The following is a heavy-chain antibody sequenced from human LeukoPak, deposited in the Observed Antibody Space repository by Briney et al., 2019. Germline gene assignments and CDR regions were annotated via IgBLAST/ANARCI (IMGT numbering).Heavy chain of an antibody. Sequence: GGSLRLSCAASGFTLSSYAMNWVRHAPGKRLGWVSAISSGGGTTYYADSVKGRSTISKDNSKNTLFLQMNSLRAEDTAVYYCAKEREGLSSCYDLEYFDYWGQGTLVTVSS. V-gene: IGHV3-23*01. CDR1: GFTLSSYA. CDR3: AKEREGLSSCYDLEYFDY. CDR2: ISSGGGTT. D-gene: IGHD5-12*01. J-gene: IGHJ4*02.